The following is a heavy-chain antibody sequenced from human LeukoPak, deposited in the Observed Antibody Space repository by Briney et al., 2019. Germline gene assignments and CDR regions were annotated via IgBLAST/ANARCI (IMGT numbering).Heavy chain of an antibody. Sequence: SETLSLTCAVYGGSFSGYYWSWVRQPPGKGLEWIGEINHSGTTNNNPSLKSRVSISVDTSKNQFSLKLSSVTAADTAVYYCARGRTGYYYGSGKIYYYGLDVWGQGTTVTVSS. CDR2: INHSGTT. V-gene: IGHV4-34*01. D-gene: IGHD3-10*01. CDR1: GGSFSGYY. CDR3: ARGRTGYYYGSGKIYYYGLDV. J-gene: IGHJ6*02.